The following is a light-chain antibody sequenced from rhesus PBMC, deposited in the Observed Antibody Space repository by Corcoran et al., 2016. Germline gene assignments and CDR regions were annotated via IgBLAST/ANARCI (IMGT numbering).Light chain of an antibody. CDR1: QSISSW. CDR2: KAS. V-gene: IGKV1-22*01. J-gene: IGKJ1*01. CDR3: QQYSSSPPT. Sequence: DIQMTQSPSSLSASVGDTVTITCRASQSISSWLAWYQQKPGKAPKLLIYKASSLQSGVPTRFSGSGSGTVFTLTISSLQSEDFATYYCQQYSSSPPTFGQGTKVEIK.